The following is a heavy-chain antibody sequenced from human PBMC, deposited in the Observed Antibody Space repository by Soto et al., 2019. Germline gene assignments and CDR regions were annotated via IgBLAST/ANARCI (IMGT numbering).Heavy chain of an antibody. V-gene: IGHV1-18*01. CDR1: GYTFTSYG. CDR2: ISAYNGNT. CDR3: ARDLTMVRGVIPGY. D-gene: IGHD3-10*01. Sequence: QVQLVQSGAEVKKPGASVKVSCKASGYTFTSYGISWVRQAPGQGLEWMGWISAYNGNTNYAQKLQGRVTMTTDTTTSTAHVELRSLSSDDTAVYYCARDLTMVRGVIPGYWGQGTLVTVSS. J-gene: IGHJ4*02.